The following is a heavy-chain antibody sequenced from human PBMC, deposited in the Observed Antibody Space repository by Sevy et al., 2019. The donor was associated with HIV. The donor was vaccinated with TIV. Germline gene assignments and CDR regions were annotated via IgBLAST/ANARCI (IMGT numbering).Heavy chain of an antibody. CDR2: IYSGGST. Sequence: GGCLRLSCAASGFTVSSNYMSWVRQAPGKGLEWISVIYSGGSTYYADSVKGRFTISRDNSKNTLYLQMNSLIAEDTAVYYCAREGRYDHLSGYYRSVRPDYYGMDVWGQGTTVTVSS. CDR3: AREGRYDHLSGYYRSVRPDYYGMDV. CDR1: GFTVSSNY. D-gene: IGHD3-3*01. J-gene: IGHJ6*02. V-gene: IGHV3-66*01.